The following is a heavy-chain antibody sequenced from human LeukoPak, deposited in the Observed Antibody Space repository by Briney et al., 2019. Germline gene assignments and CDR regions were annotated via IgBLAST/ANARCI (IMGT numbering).Heavy chain of an antibody. CDR1: GFTFSSYS. D-gene: IGHD1-26*01. CDR2: ISSSSSYI. J-gene: IGHJ3*02. Sequence: PGGSLSLSCAASGFTFSSYSMNWVRQAPGKGLEWVSSISSSSSYIYYADSVKGRFTISRDNAKNSLYLQMNSLRAEDTAVYYWARSGIVGAISAFHIWGQGTMVTVSS. CDR3: ARSGIVGAISAFHI. V-gene: IGHV3-21*01.